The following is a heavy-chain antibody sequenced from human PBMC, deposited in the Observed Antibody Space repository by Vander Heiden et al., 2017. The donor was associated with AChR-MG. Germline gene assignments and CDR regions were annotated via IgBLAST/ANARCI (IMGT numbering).Heavy chain of an antibody. Sequence: EVQLVESGGGLVQPGGSLRLSYAASGFTFSSYWMSWVRQAPGKGLEWVANIKQDGSEKYYVDSVKGRFTISRDNAKNSLYLQMNSLRAEDTAVYYCARLSSSSWLFLWGGGENWFDPWGQGTLVTVSS. CDR1: GFTFSSYW. CDR3: ARLSSSSWLFLWGGGENWFDP. J-gene: IGHJ5*02. CDR2: IKQDGSEK. D-gene: IGHD6-13*01. V-gene: IGHV3-7*01.